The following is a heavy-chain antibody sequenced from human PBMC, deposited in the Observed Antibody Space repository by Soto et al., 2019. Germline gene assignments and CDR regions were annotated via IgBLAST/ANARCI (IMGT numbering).Heavy chain of an antibody. CDR1: GGSISSYD. Sequence: SETLSLTCTVSGGSISSYDWSWIRQPPGKGLEWIGYIYYSGSTNYNPSLKSRVTISVDTSKNQFSLKLSSVTAADTAVYYCARATYYDFWSGYFAPRMDVWGKGTTVTVSS. CDR2: IYYSGST. CDR3: ARATYYDFWSGYFAPRMDV. D-gene: IGHD3-3*01. J-gene: IGHJ6*04. V-gene: IGHV4-59*01.